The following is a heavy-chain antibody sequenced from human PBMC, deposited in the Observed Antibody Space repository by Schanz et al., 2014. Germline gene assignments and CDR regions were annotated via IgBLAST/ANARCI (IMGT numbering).Heavy chain of an antibody. CDR3: ARDDHSSIWDSYYFYGLDV. CDR1: GHPFTAYY. J-gene: IGHJ6*02. Sequence: QVQLVQSGAEVKKPGASVKVSCKASGHPFTAYYMHWVRQAPGQGLEWMGRINPNSGGTNYAENFQGRVTMTRDTSTSTVYMERSRLTSDDRALYYCARDDHSSIWDSYYFYGLDVWGQGTTVTVSS. CDR2: INPNSGGT. D-gene: IGHD6-13*01. V-gene: IGHV1-2*06.